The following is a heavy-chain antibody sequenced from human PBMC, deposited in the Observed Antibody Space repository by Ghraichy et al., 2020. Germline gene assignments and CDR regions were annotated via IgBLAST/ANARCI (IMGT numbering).Heavy chain of an antibody. V-gene: IGHV3-23*01. J-gene: IGHJ4*02. CDR3: AKEGGDYGDYWTSPSGRRFDY. D-gene: IGHD4-17*01. Sequence: GGSLRLSCAASGFTFSSYAMSWVRQAPGKGLEWVSAISGSGGSTYYADSVKGRFTISRDNSKNTLYLQMNSLRAEDTAVYYCAKEGGDYGDYWTSPSGRRFDYWGQGTLVTVSS. CDR2: ISGSGGST. CDR1: GFTFSSYA.